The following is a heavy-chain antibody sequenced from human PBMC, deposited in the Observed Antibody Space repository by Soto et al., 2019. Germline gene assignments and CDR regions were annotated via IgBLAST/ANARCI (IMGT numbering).Heavy chain of an antibody. Sequence: LRLSCAASGFTFDDYAMHWVRPAPGKGLEWVSGISWNSGSIGYADSVKGRFTISRDNAKNSLYLQMNSLRAEDTALYYCAKDSSFMITFGGFDYWGQGTLVTVSS. J-gene: IGHJ4*02. CDR2: ISWNSGSI. CDR1: GFTFDDYA. CDR3: AKDSSFMITFGGFDY. D-gene: IGHD3-16*01. V-gene: IGHV3-9*01.